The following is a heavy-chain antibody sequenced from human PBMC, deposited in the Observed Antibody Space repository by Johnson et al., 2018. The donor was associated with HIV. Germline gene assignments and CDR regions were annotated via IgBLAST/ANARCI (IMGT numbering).Heavy chain of an antibody. CDR3: ARDRFGSGRPNAFDL. Sequence: MQLVESGGGLVQPGGSLRLSCAASGFTVSSNYMSWVRQAPGKGLEWVSYISSSGSTIYYADSVKGRFTISRDNSKNTLYLQMNSLRIEDTAVYYCARDRFGSGRPNAFDLWGQGTMVTVSS. CDR1: GFTVSSNY. CDR2: ISSSGSTI. D-gene: IGHD3-10*01. J-gene: IGHJ3*01. V-gene: IGHV3-48*01.